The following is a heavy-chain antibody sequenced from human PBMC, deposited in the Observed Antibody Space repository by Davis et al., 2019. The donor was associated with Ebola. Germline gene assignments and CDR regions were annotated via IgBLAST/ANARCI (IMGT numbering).Heavy chain of an antibody. D-gene: IGHD3-10*01. CDR2: FDPEDGET. J-gene: IGHJ4*02. CDR1: GYTLTELS. CDR3: ATDSLLLWFGEKFLY. Sequence: ASVKVSCKVSGYTLTELSMHWVRQAPGKGLEWMGGFDPEDGETIYAQKFQGRVTMTEDTSTDTAYMELSSLRSEDTAVYYCATDSLLLWFGEKFLYWGQGTLVTVSS. V-gene: IGHV1-24*01.